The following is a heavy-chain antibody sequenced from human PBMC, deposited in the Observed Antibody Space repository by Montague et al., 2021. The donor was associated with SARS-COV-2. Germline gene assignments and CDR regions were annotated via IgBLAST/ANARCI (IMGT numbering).Heavy chain of an antibody. Sequence: SETLSLTCTVSSGSIISSAYYWCWIRQPPGKELEWIGNIYYSGTTYYXPSLQSRGTISVDTSKNHLSLRLSSVTAADTAVYFCARGMIRGVTTPFDYWGQGSQVTVSS. CDR1: SGSIISSAYY. J-gene: IGHJ4*02. V-gene: IGHV4-39*02. CDR2: IYYSGTT. CDR3: ARGMIRGVTTPFDY. D-gene: IGHD3-10*01.